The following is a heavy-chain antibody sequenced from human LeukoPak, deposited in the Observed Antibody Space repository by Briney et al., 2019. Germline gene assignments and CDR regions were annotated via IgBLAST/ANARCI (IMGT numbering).Heavy chain of an antibody. J-gene: IGHJ4*02. CDR3: ARDLRRYSSGWSTSFDY. D-gene: IGHD6-19*01. Sequence: ASVKVSCKASGYTFTSYGISWVRQAPGQGLEWMGWISAYNGNTNYAQKLQGRVTMTTDTSTSTAYMELRSLRSDDTAVYYCARDLRRYSSGWSTSFDYWGQGTLVTVSS. CDR1: GYTFTSYG. V-gene: IGHV1-18*01. CDR2: ISAYNGNT.